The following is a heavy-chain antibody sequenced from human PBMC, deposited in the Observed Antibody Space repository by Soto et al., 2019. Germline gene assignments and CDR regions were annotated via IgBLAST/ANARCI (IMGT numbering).Heavy chain of an antibody. CDR3: ARVDSVKWVYYYYGMDV. CDR1: GGSFSGYY. V-gene: IGHV4-34*01. CDR2: INHSGST. D-gene: IGHD1-26*01. Sequence: LSLTCAVYGGSFSGYYWSWIRQPPGKGLEWRGEINHSGSTNYNPSLKSRVAISVDTSKNQFSLKLSSLTAADTAVYYCARVDSVKWVYYYYGMDVWGQGTTVTVSS. J-gene: IGHJ6*02.